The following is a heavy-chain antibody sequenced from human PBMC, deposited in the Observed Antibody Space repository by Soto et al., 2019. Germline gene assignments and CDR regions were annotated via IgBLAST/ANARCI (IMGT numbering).Heavy chain of an antibody. J-gene: IGHJ6*02. D-gene: IGHD6-13*01. CDR1: GGSISSGGYY. Sequence: SETLSLTCTVSGGSISSGGYYWSWIRQHPGKGLEWIGYIYYSGSTYYNPSLKSRVTISVDTSKNQFSLKLSSVTAADTAVYYCARGPRVAAAGSPPSLYYYHYGKDVWGQGTTVTVSS. CDR3: ARGPRVAAAGSPPSLYYYHYGKDV. CDR2: IYYSGST. V-gene: IGHV4-31*03.